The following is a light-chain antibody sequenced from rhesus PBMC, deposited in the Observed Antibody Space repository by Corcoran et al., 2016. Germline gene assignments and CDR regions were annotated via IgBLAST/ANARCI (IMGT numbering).Light chain of an antibody. V-gene: IGKV1-22*01. CDR2: KAS. CDR3: QQYSESPPT. J-gene: IGKJ1*01. Sequence: DIQMTQSPSSLSASVGDTVTITCRASQSISRWSAWYQQKPGKAPKILNYKASTLETGVPSRFSGSGSGTDFTLTISSLQSDDFATYYCQQYSESPPTFGQGTKVEIK. CDR1: QSISRW.